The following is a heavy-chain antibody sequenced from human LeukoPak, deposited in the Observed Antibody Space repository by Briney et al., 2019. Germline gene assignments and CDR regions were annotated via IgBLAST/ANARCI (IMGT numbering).Heavy chain of an antibody. Sequence: GGSLRLSCTASGFTFGDYAMSWFRQAPGKGLEWVGFIRSKAYGGTTEYAASVKGRFTFSRDDSKSIAYLQMNSLKTEDTAVYYCTRWFGELSTLNFDYWGQGTLVTVSS. D-gene: IGHD3-10*01. V-gene: IGHV3-49*03. CDR2: IRSKAYGGTT. CDR1: GFTFGDYA. J-gene: IGHJ4*02. CDR3: TRWFGELSTLNFDY.